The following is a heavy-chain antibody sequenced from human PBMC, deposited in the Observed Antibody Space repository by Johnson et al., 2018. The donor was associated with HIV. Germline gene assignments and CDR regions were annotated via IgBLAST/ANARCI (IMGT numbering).Heavy chain of an antibody. CDR3: AKHLSTLVDAFDI. V-gene: IGHV3-20*04. CDR2: INWNGGST. Sequence: VQLVESGGGVVRPGGSLRLSCAASGFTFDAYGLRWVRPAPGKGLEWASGINWNGGSTGYADSVKGRFTIPRDNAKNSLYLQMNSLRAEDTALYSCAKHLSTLVDAFDIWGQGTMVTVSS. CDR1: GFTFDAYG. D-gene: IGHD3-16*01. J-gene: IGHJ3*02.